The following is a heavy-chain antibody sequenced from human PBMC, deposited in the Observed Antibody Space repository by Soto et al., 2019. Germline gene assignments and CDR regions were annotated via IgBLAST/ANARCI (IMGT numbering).Heavy chain of an antibody. CDR1: GYTFTSYG. Sequence: QIYLVQSGAEVKKPGASVKVSCKASGYTFTSYGIIWVRQAPGQGLEWMGWINTKNGNTHYAQKLQGRVTMTTATPTTTAYMELRRLRTDATAVYLCAIDQDPYSNGWYYLGQGPLVTVSS. D-gene: IGHD6-19*01. V-gene: IGHV1-18*01. J-gene: IGHJ4*02. CDR2: INTKNGNT. CDR3: AIDQDPYSNGWYY.